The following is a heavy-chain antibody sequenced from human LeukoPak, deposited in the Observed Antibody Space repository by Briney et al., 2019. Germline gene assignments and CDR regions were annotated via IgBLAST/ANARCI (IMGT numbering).Heavy chain of an antibody. CDR2: ISSSGSTI. D-gene: IGHD3-10*01. V-gene: IGHV3-48*03. Sequence: GGSLRLSCAASGFTFSSYEMNWVRQAPGKGLEGVSYISSSGSTIYYADSVKGRFTISRDNAKNSLYLQMNSLRAEDTAVYYCARVFDPYYYGSGSTYYMDVWGKGTTVTISS. CDR3: ARVFDPYYYGSGSTYYMDV. CDR1: GFTFSSYE. J-gene: IGHJ6*03.